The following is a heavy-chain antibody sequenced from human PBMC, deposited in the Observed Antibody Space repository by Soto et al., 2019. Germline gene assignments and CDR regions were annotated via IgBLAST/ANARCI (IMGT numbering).Heavy chain of an antibody. CDR2: IIPISGTS. D-gene: IGHD3-9*01. V-gene: IGHV1-69*13. CDR1: GGSFSTYV. J-gene: IGHJ3*02. CDR3: ARALRYIDRSYEAFDN. Sequence: SVKVSCKASGGSFSTYVIAWVRQAPGQGLEWMGGIIPISGTSNYAQKCQGRVAIIADESTNTVYMELSSLRSDDTAVYYCARALRYIDRSYEAFDNWGQGSMVTVSS.